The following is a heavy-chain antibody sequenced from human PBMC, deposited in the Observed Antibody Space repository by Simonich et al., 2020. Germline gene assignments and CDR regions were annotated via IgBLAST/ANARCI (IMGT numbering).Heavy chain of an antibody. CDR3: ARQLNDFDI. V-gene: IGHV5-51*01. D-gene: IGHD1-1*01. CDR1: GYSFTSYW. Sequence: EVQLVQSGAEVKKPGDSLKISCKGSGYSFTSYWIGWVRQMPGEGLEWMGHTSPGDSDTLYRPSLQGQVNSSADKSISTAYLQWSSLKASDTAMYYCARQLNDFDIWGQGTMVTVSS. CDR2: TSPGDSDT. J-gene: IGHJ3*02.